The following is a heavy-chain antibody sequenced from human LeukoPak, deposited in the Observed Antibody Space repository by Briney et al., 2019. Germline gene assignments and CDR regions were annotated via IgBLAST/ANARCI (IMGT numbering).Heavy chain of an antibody. Sequence: SETLSLTCAVYVGSFSGYYWSWIRHPPGKGLECIGEINHSGSTNYNPSLKSRVTISVDTSKNQFSLKLSSVTAADTAVYYCARAKLLWFRELLSYFDYWGQGTLVTVSS. D-gene: IGHD3-10*01. CDR1: VGSFSGYY. V-gene: IGHV4-34*01. CDR2: INHSGST. J-gene: IGHJ4*02. CDR3: ARAKLLWFRELLSYFDY.